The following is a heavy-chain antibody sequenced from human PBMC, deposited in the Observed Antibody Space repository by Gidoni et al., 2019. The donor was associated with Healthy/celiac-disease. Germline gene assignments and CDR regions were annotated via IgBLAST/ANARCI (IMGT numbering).Heavy chain of an antibody. CDR2: ISSSSSTI. D-gene: IGHD3-3*01. Sequence: EVQLVESGGGLVQPVGSLRLSCAASGFTFSSCSMNWVRQAPGKGLEWVSYISSSSSTIYYADSVKGRFTISRDNAKNSLYLQMNSLRDEDTAVYYCARDPDDYNDYYYYYYGMDVWGQGTTVTVSS. J-gene: IGHJ6*02. V-gene: IGHV3-48*02. CDR1: GFTFSSCS. CDR3: ARDPDDYNDYYYYYYGMDV.